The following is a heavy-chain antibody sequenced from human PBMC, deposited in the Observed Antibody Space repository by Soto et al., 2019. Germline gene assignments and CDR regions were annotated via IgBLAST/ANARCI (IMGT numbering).Heavy chain of an antibody. Sequence: QVQLVQSGAEVKKPGASVMVSCKSSGYTFTDYGITWVRQAPGQGLEWMGWINTYKGNINYAQRLQGRVTMPTDTSTSTAYMELRSLTSDDTAVYYCARKRGGCKHFDYWGQGALVTVSS. J-gene: IGHJ4*02. D-gene: IGHD2-15*01. CDR2: INTYKGNI. V-gene: IGHV1-18*01. CDR1: GYTFTDYG. CDR3: ARKRGGCKHFDY.